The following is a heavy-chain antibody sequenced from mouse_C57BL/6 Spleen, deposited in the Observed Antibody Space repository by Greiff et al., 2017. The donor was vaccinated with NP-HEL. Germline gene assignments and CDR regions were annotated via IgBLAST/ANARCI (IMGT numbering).Heavy chain of an antibody. J-gene: IGHJ4*01. CDR1: GFTFSSYA. V-gene: IGHV5-9-1*02. CDR3: TRVVGDYPFMMDY. D-gene: IGHD1-1*02. CDR2: ISSGGDYI. Sequence: EVKLVESGEGLVKPGGSLKLSCAASGFTFSSYAMSWVRQTPEKRLEWVAYISSGGDYIYYADTVKGRFTISRDNARNTLDLHMSSLKSEDTAMYYCTRVVGDYPFMMDYWGQGTSVTVSS.